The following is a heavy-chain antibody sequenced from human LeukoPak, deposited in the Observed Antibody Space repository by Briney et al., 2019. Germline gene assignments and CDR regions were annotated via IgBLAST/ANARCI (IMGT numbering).Heavy chain of an antibody. D-gene: IGHD6-13*01. V-gene: IGHV3-23*01. CDR3: ARVGTTQAAGSPDY. CDR2: ITGSGGST. CDR1: GFTFSSNT. J-gene: IGHJ4*02. Sequence: PGGSLRLSCAASGFTFSSNTMSWVRQAPGKGLEWVSAITGSGGSTYHADSVKGRFTISRDNAKNSLYLQMNSLSAEDTAVFYCARVGTTQAAGSPDYWGQGTLVTVSS.